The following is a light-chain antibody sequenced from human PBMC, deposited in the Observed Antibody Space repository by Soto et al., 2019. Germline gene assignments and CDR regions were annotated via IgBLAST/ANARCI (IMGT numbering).Light chain of an antibody. J-gene: IGLJ3*02. CDR3: KSYDSGHPWV. CDR2: EDN. CDR1: SGSIASNH. Sequence: NFMLTQPHSVSESPGKTVTISCTRSSGSIASNHVQWYQQRPGSAPTTVIYEDNQRTSGVPDRFSGSIDSSSNSASLTLPGLKAEDDAKYSWKSYDSGHPWVFGGGIDVTVL. V-gene: IGLV6-57*03.